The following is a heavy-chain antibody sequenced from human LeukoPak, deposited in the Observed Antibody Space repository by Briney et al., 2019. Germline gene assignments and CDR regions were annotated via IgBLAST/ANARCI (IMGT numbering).Heavy chain of an antibody. Sequence: PSETLSLTCTVSGGSISSYYWSWIRQPPGKGLEWIGYIYYSGSTNYNPSLKSRVTISVDTSKNQSSLKLSYVTAADTAVYYCASYSSSWCYFDYWGQGTLVTVSS. J-gene: IGHJ4*02. V-gene: IGHV4-59*01. CDR2: IYYSGST. D-gene: IGHD6-13*01. CDR3: ASYSSSWCYFDY. CDR1: GGSISSYY.